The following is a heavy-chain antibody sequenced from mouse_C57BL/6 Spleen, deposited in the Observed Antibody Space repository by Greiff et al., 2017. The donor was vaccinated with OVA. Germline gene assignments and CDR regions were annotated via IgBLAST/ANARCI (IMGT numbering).Heavy chain of an antibody. V-gene: IGHV5-4*03. D-gene: IGHD2-1*01. CDR1: GFTFSSYA. CDR3: ASDGNYPFAY. J-gene: IGHJ3*01. Sequence: DVKLVESGGGLVKPGGSLKLSCAASGFTFSSYAMSWVRQTPEKRLEWVATISDGGSYTYYPDNVKGRFTISRDNAKNNLYLQMSHLKSEDTAMYYCASDGNYPFAYWGQGTLVTVSA. CDR2: ISDGGSYT.